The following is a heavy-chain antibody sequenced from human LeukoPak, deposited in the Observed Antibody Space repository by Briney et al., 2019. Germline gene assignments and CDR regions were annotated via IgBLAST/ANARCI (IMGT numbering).Heavy chain of an antibody. J-gene: IGHJ4*02. CDR3: ARRYYDTSGYYSLDY. D-gene: IGHD3-22*01. V-gene: IGHV3-23*01. CDR1: GFTFSNYA. CDR2: IGESGGST. Sequence: GGSLRLSCAASGFTFSNYAMSWVRQAPGKGLEWVSIIGESGGSTNYADSVKGRFTISRDNSKNTLFLQMNSLRAEDTAVYYCARRYYDTSGYYSLDYWGQGTLVTVSS.